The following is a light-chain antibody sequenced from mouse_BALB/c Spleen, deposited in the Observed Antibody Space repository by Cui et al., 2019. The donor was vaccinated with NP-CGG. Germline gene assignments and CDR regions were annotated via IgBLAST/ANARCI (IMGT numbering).Light chain of an antibody. Sequence: QAVVTQESALTTSPGETVTLTCRASTGAGTTSNYANWVQEKPDHLFTGLIGGTNDRAPGVPTRFSGSLIGDKAALTITRAQTDDEAIYFCALWYSNHWVFGGGTKLTVL. CDR2: GTN. CDR1: TGAGTTSNY. CDR3: ALWYSNHWV. J-gene: IGLJ1*01. V-gene: IGLV1*01.